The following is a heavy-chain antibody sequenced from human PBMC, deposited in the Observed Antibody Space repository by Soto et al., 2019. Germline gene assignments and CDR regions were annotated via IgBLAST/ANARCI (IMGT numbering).Heavy chain of an antibody. CDR1: GFPFSSYA. J-gene: IGHJ4*02. CDR2: ISYDGSNK. Sequence: GESLKISCAASGFPFSSYAMHWVRQAPGKGLEWVAVISYDGSNKYYADSVKGRFTISRDNSKNTLYLQMNSLRDEDTAVYYCARGPGVGVVSSVLSSYYFDYWGQGTLVTVSS. D-gene: IGHD3-3*01. V-gene: IGHV3-30-3*01. CDR3: ARGPGVGVVSSVLSSYYFDY.